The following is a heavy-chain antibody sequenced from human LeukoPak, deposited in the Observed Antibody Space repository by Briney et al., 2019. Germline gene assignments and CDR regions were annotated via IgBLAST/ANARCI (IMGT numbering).Heavy chain of an antibody. D-gene: IGHD6-19*01. J-gene: IGHJ4*02. CDR1: GFTFSSCW. V-gene: IGHV3-74*01. CDR3: ARAVAGHVDY. CDR2: INSDGSST. Sequence: PGGSLRLSCAASGFTFSSCWMHWVRQAPGKGLVWASRINSDGSSTSYADSVKGRFTISRDNAKNTLYLQMNSLRAEDTAVYYCARAVAGHVDYWGQGTLVTVSS.